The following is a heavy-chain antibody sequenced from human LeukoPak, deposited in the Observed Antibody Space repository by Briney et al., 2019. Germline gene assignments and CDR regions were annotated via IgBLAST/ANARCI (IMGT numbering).Heavy chain of an antibody. CDR2: INTNSGNP. V-gene: IGHV7-4-1*01. CDR1: GYIFDRYA. D-gene: IGHD3-10*01. Sequence: ASVKVSCKASGYIFDRYAMNWVRQAPGQGLEWMRRINTNSGNPTYAQGFTGRFVFSLDTSVSTAYLQIFNLKAEDTAVYYCVRELETMVRGVVVDYWGQGTLVYVSS. J-gene: IGHJ4*02. CDR3: VRELETMVRGVVVDY.